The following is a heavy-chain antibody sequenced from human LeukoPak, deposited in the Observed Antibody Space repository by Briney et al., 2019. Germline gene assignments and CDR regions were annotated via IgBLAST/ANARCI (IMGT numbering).Heavy chain of an antibody. Sequence: GESLKISCKGSGYIFTNYWIGWVRQMPGKGLESMGIIYPGDSDTRYSPSFQGQVTISADKSISTAYLQWSSLKASDTAMYYCVRHDYGSGSYYLAHWGQGTLVTVSS. CDR3: VRHDYGSGSYYLAH. CDR2: IYPGDSDT. CDR1: GYIFTNYW. J-gene: IGHJ4*02. V-gene: IGHV5-51*01. D-gene: IGHD3-10*01.